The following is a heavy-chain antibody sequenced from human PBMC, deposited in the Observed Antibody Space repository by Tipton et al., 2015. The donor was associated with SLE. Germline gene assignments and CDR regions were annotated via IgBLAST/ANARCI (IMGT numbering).Heavy chain of an antibody. J-gene: IGHJ3*02. V-gene: IGHV4-39*07. CDR1: GGSISSSHYF. CDR3: AGTNYDVLTGYHRVDTFDI. Sequence: TLSLTCTVSGGSISSSHYFRDWIRQPPGKGLEWRGSIYSSGGTYYNPSLKSRVTISVDTSKNQFSLGLSSVTAADTAVYYCAGTNYDVLTGYHRVDTFDIWGQGTMVTVSS. D-gene: IGHD3-9*01. CDR2: IYSSGGT.